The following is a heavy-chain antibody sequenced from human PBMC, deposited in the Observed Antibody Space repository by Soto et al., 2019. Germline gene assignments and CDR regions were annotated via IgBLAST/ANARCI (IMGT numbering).Heavy chain of an antibody. CDR1: GFTFSSYS. CDR3: ARDSVVSWYNWFDP. Sequence: GGSLRLSCAASGFTFSSYSMNWVRQAPGKGLEWVSSISSSSSYIYYADSVKGRFTISRDNAKNSLYLQMNSLRAEDTAVYYCARDSVVSWYNWFDPWGQGTLVTVSS. J-gene: IGHJ5*02. CDR2: ISSSSSYI. V-gene: IGHV3-21*01. D-gene: IGHD6-13*01.